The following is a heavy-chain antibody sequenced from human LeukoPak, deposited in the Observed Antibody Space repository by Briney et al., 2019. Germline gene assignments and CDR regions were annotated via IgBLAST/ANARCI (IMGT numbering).Heavy chain of an antibody. CDR3: TTSACTNGICYTSVDY. CDR1: GFPFSDAW. Sequence: GGSLRLSCTASGFPFSDAWMTWVRQAPGKGLEWVGRIKSTTDGGTTDYAAPVKGRFSISRDDSKNTLYLQMDSLKTEDTAVYYCTTSACTNGICYTSVDYWGQGTTVTVSS. J-gene: IGHJ4*02. D-gene: IGHD2-8*01. CDR2: IKSTTDGGTT. V-gene: IGHV3-15*01.